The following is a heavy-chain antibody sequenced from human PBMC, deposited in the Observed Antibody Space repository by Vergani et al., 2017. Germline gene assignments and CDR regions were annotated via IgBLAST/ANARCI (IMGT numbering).Heavy chain of an antibody. CDR1: GDSISSGVYY. CDR3: ARMGGYDEGDALRIGYFDS. V-gene: IGHV4-31*03. CDR2: IYSTGST. Sequence: QVQLQESGPGLVKPSQTLSLTCSVSGDSISSGVYYWNWILQHPGKGLEWIGYIYSTGSTHHNPSLRRRINMSVDTSKNQFSLKLNSVTAADTAMYYCARMGGYDEGDALRIGYFDSWGPGILVTVSS. D-gene: IGHD3-22*01. J-gene: IGHJ4*02.